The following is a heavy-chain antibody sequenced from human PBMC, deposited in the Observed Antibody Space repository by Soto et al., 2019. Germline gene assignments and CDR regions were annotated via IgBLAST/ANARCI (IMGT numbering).Heavy chain of an antibody. J-gene: IGHJ3*02. CDR3: AKSHPVLRFLEWLSKHDAFDI. CDR1: GFTFSSCA. D-gene: IGHD3-3*01. Sequence: GGSLRLSCAASGFTFSSCARSWERQAPGKGLEWVSAISGSGGSTYYADSVKGRFTISRDNSKNTLYLQMNSLRAEDTAVYYCAKSHPVLRFLEWLSKHDAFDIWGQGTMVTVSS. V-gene: IGHV3-23*01. CDR2: ISGSGGST.